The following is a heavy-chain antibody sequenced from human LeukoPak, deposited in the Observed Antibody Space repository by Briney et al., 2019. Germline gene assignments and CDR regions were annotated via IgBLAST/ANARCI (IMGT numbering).Heavy chain of an antibody. V-gene: IGHV2-5*01. J-gene: IGHJ4*02. D-gene: IGHD5-18*01. Sequence: SGPTLVKPTQTLTLTCTFSGFSLSTSGVGVGWIRQPPGKALEWLALIYWNDDKRYSPSLKSRLTITKDTSKNQVVLTMTNMDPVDTATYYCAHSHFKYSYFHFIFPYFDYWGQGTLVTVSS. CDR3: AHSHFKYSYFHFIFPYFDY. CDR2: IYWNDDK. CDR1: GFSLSTSGVG.